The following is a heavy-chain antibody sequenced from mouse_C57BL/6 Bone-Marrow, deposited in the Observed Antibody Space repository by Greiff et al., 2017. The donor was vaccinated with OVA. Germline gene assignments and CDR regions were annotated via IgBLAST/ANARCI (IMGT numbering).Heavy chain of an antibody. D-gene: IGHD2-10*01. CDR1: GFSLTSYG. V-gene: IGHV2-2*01. CDR3: ASSYFKGFAY. J-gene: IGHJ3*01. CDR2: IWSGGST. Sequence: QVQLQQSGPGLVQPSQSLSITCTVSGFSLTSYGVHWVRQSPGKGLEWLGVIWSGGSTAYNAAFISRLSISKEDSTSQVFFKMNSLQADDTAIYYCASSYFKGFAYWGQGTLVTVSA.